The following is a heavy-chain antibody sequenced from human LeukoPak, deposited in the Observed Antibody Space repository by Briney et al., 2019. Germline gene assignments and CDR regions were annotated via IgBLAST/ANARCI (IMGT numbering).Heavy chain of an antibody. D-gene: IGHD3-22*01. V-gene: IGHV3-11*01. J-gene: IGHJ5*02. CDR2: ISSGSTI. CDR1: GFTFSDYY. CDR3: AKDQRYYYDSSGRPT. Sequence: GGSLRLSCAASGFTFSDYYMSWIRQAPGKGLEWVSYISSGSTIYYADSVKGRFTISRDNAENSLYLQMNSLRAEDTAVYYCAKDQRYYYDSSGRPTWGQGTLVTVSS.